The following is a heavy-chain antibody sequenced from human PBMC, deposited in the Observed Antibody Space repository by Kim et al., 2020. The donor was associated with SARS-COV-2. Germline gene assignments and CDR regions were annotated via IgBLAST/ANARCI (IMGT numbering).Heavy chain of an antibody. D-gene: IGHD2-21*01. V-gene: IGHV3-33*03. CDR3: AKALKGVNYYYYGMDV. Sequence: DSVKGRFTISRDNSKNTVYLQMNSLRTEDTAVYYCAKALKGVNYYYYGMDVWGQGTTVTVSS. J-gene: IGHJ6*02.